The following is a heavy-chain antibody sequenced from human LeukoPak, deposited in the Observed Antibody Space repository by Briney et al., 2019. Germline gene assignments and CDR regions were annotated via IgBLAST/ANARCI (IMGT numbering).Heavy chain of an antibody. CDR2: IYYSGST. D-gene: IGHD3-22*01. Sequence: SETLSLTCTVSGGSISSGDYYWSWVRQPPGKGLEWIVYIYYSGSTYNNPSLKSRVTISVDTSKTQFSMKLSSVTAADTAVYYCARWALTADTYYYDSSGYYFSDVWGQGTTVTVSS. V-gene: IGHV4-30-4*01. J-gene: IGHJ6*02. CDR1: GGSISSGDYY. CDR3: ARWALTADTYYYDSSGYYFSDV.